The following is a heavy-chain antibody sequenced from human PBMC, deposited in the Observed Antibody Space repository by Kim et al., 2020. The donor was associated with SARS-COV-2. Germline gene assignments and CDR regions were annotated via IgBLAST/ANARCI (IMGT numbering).Heavy chain of an antibody. V-gene: IGHV5-51*01. CDR3: ARRGSSGPAFDY. J-gene: IGHJ4*02. D-gene: IGHD6-19*01. Sequence: YSPSFQGQVTISADKSISTAYLQWSSLKASDTAMYYCARRGSSGPAFDYWGQGTLVTVSS.